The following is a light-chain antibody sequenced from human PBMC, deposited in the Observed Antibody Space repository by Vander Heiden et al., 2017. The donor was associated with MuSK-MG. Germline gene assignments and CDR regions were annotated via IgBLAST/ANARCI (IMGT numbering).Light chain of an antibody. CDR1: QTVASSY. CDR2: GAS. V-gene: IGKV3-20*01. Sequence: EIVLTQSPGTLSLSPGERATLSCRASQTVASSYLAWYQQKLGQAPRLLIYGASFRATGIPDRFSGSGSGTDFTLTITRLEPEDFAMYYCQQYGSSGWTFGQGTKVEIK. J-gene: IGKJ1*01. CDR3: QQYGSSGWT.